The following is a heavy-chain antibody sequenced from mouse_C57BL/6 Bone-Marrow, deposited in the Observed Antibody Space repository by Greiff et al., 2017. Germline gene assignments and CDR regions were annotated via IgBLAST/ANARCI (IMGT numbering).Heavy chain of an antibody. Sequence: EVKVEESGPGLVKPSQSLSLTCSVTGYSITSGYYWNWIRQFPGNKLEWMGYISYDGSNNYNPSLKNRISITRDTSKNQFFLKLNSVTTEDTATYYCAREVYYFDYWGQGTTLTVSS. J-gene: IGHJ2*01. CDR2: ISYDGSN. CDR3: AREVYYFDY. CDR1: GYSITSGYY. V-gene: IGHV3-6*01.